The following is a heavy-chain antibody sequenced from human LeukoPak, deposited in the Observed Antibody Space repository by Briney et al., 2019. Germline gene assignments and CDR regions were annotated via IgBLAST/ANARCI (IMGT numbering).Heavy chain of an antibody. J-gene: IGHJ4*02. Sequence: TGGSLRLSCAASGFTFSSSAMSWVRQAPGKGLEWVSAISNNGGYTYYADSVQGRFTISRDNSKSTLCLQMNSLRAEDTAVYYCAKGGYSYGYVSNWGQGTLVTVSS. CDR3: AKGGYSYGYVSN. CDR2: ISNNGGYT. CDR1: GFTFSSSA. V-gene: IGHV3-23*01. D-gene: IGHD5-18*01.